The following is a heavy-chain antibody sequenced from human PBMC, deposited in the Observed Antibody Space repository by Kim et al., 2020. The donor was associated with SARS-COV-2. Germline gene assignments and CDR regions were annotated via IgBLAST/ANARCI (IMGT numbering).Heavy chain of an antibody. V-gene: IGHV1-46*01. CDR1: GYTFTSYY. CDR2: INPSGGST. CDR3: ARAPGDFGPDTAMVMNYYYYGMDV. D-gene: IGHD5-18*01. Sequence: ASVKVSCKASGYTFTSYYMHWVRQAPGQGLEWMGIINPSGGSTSYAQKFQGRVTMTRDTSTSTVYMELSSLRSEDTAVYYCARAPGDFGPDTAMVMNYYYYGMDVWGQGTTVTVSS. J-gene: IGHJ6*02.